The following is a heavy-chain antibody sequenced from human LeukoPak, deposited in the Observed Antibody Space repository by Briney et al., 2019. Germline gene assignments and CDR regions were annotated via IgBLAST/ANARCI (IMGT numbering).Heavy chain of an antibody. V-gene: IGHV3-23*01. CDR1: GFAFSSYV. CDR2: ISGSGGST. CDR3: AKESFIPYRYHSSGYIDY. J-gene: IGHJ4*02. D-gene: IGHD3-22*01. Sequence: GGSLRLSCAASGFAFSSYVISWVRQTPGKGLEWVSGISGSGGSTYYADSVKGRFTVSRDNSKNTLYLQMNSLRAEDTAVYYCAKESFIPYRYHSSGYIDYWGQGTLVTVSS.